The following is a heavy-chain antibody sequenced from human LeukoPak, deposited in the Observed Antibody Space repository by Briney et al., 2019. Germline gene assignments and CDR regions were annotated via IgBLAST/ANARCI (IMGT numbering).Heavy chain of an antibody. CDR1: GGSISSGGYY. J-gene: IGHJ5*02. CDR2: MYYSGST. CDR3: ARPYYYDSRIDP. Sequence: IPSQTLSLTCTVSGGSISSGGYYWGWIRQPPGKGLEWIAYMYYSGSTYYNPSLKSRVTMSADTSKNQLSLKLSSVTAADTAVYYCARPYYYDSRIDPWGQGILVTVSS. V-gene: IGHV4-30-4*01. D-gene: IGHD3-22*01.